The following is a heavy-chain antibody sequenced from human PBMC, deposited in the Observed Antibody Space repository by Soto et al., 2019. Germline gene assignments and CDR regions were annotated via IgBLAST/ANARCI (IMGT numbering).Heavy chain of an antibody. Sequence: SETLSLTRTVSGGSISSGGYYWSWIRQHPGKGLEWIGYSYYSGSTYYNPSLKSRVTISVDTSKNQFSLKLSSVTAADTAVYYCARESEQLTFDYWGQGTLVTVSS. J-gene: IGHJ4*02. CDR2: SYYSGST. V-gene: IGHV4-31*03. D-gene: IGHD6-13*01. CDR3: ARESEQLTFDY. CDR1: GGSISSGGYY.